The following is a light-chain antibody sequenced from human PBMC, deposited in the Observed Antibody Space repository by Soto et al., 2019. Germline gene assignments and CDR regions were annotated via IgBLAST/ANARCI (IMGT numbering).Light chain of an antibody. Sequence: EVVLTQSPGTLSLSPGERATLSCRASQNIRNNYLAWYQQKPGQAPRLLMYGISNRATGIPDRFSGSGSGTDFTLTISRLEPEDIAVYYCQQHTSWGLTFGGGTKVEIK. CDR3: QQHTSWGLT. CDR2: GIS. V-gene: IGKV3-20*01. J-gene: IGKJ4*01. CDR1: QNIRNNY.